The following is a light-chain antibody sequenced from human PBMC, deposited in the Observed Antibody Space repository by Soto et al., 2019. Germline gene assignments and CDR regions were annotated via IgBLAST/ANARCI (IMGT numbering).Light chain of an antibody. CDR2: AAS. V-gene: IGKV3-20*01. J-gene: IGKJ2*01. Sequence: ETGLTQSPGPLSLSPGERATLSCRASQSVSSNYLAWYRQKRGQAPRLLIYAASARATDIPDRFSGSGSGTFFALTISSPEPEDVAVYFCQLDDSSPPRYTFARRTKLEIK. CDR3: QLDDSSPPRYT. CDR1: QSVSSNY.